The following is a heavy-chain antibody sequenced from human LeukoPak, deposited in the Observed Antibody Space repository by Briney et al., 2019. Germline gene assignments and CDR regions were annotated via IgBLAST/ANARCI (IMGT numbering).Heavy chain of an antibody. J-gene: IGHJ5*02. CDR3: ARSINSGWLYNWFDP. D-gene: IGHD6-19*01. CDR1: GFTFSTYS. V-gene: IGHV3-48*01. Sequence: GGSLRLSCAASGFTFSTYSMNWVRQAPGKGLEWVSYISSSSSTIYYADSVKGRFTISRDNAKNSLYLQMNSLRAEDTAVYYCARSINSGWLYNWFDPWGQGTLVTVSS. CDR2: ISSSSSTI.